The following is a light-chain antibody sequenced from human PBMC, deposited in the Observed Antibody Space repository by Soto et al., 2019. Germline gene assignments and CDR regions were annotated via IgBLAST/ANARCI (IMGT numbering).Light chain of an antibody. CDR2: EVS. Sequence: QSALTQPASVSGSPGQSISISCTGTSSDVGGYNYVSWYQQHPGKAPKLMIYEVSNRPSGVSNRFSGSKSGNTAPLTISGIQAEDEADYYCRSDTRSSTNVFGDGTKVTV. J-gene: IGLJ1*01. V-gene: IGLV2-14*01. CDR1: SSDVGGYNY. CDR3: RSDTRSSTNV.